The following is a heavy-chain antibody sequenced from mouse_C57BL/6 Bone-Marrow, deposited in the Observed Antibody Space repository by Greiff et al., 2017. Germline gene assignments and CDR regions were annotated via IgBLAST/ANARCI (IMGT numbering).Heavy chain of an antibody. CDR3: ARGHGSSLWYFDV. D-gene: IGHD1-1*01. V-gene: IGHV5-16*01. J-gene: IGHJ1*03. Sequence: EVKLMESEGGLVQPGSSMKLSCTASGFTFSDYYMAWVRQVPEKGLEWVANINYDGSSTYYLASLKSRFILSRDNAKNILYLQMSSLKSEDTATYYCARGHGSSLWYFDVWGTGTTVTVSS. CDR1: GFTFSDYY. CDR2: INYDGSST.